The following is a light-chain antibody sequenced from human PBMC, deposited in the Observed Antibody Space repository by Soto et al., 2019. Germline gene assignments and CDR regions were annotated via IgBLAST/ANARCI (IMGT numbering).Light chain of an antibody. Sequence: QSALTQPPSMSGAPGQRVTISCTGSSSDIGAGYDVHWYQQLPGTAPKLLSYGNSNRPSGVPDRFSGSKSGTSASLAITWLQAEYEADYYCQSYDSSLSGSYVFGTGTKVTVL. CDR3: QSYDSSLSGSYV. J-gene: IGLJ1*01. V-gene: IGLV1-40*01. CDR2: GNS. CDR1: SSDIGAGYD.